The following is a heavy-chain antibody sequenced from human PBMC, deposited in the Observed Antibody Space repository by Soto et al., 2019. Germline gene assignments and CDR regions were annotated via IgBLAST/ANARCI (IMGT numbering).Heavy chain of an antibody. CDR3: ARIPSMSSGWYFDY. CDR1: GFSLSNTRMG. CDR2: IFSNGEK. D-gene: IGHD6-19*01. J-gene: IGHJ4*02. Sequence: SGPTLVNPTETPTLTCTVSGFSLSNTRMGVSWIRQPPGKALEWLAHIFSNGEKSYRTSLKSGLTISKDTSKSQVVLTMTNMDPLDTATYYCARIPSMSSGWYFDYWGQGALVTVPS. V-gene: IGHV2-26*01.